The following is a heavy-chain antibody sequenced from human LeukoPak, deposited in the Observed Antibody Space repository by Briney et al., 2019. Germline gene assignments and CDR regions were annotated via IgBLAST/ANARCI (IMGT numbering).Heavy chain of an antibody. V-gene: IGHV1-2*02. J-gene: IGHJ4*02. CDR3: AAYKGQRGYHYFDD. CDR2: INPNSGGT. D-gene: IGHD3-22*01. CDR1: GYTFTGYY. Sequence: ASVKVSCKASGYTFTGYYMHWVRQAPGQGLEWMGWINPNSGGTNYAQKFQGRVTMTRDTSISTAYMELSRLRSDDTAVYYCAAYKGQRGYHYFDDWGQGTLVTVSS.